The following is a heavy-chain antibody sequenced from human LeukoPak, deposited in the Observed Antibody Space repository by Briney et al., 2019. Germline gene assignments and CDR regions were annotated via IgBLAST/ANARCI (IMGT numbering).Heavy chain of an antibody. V-gene: IGHV5-51*01. D-gene: IGHD1-26*01. Sequence: GESLKISWKGSGYSFSNYYIDLVRQMPGKGLGLMGVMYPGGSDIRYSPSFQGQVTISADKSIDTAYLQWSSLKASDSAMYYCASRTGSYYPFDSWGQGTLVTVSS. CDR2: MYPGGSDI. CDR3: ASRTGSYYPFDS. CDR1: GYSFSNYY. J-gene: IGHJ4*02.